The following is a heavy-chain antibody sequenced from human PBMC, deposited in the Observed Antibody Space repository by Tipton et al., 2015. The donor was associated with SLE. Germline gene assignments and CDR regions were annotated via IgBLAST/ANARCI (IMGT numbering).Heavy chain of an antibody. J-gene: IGHJ5*02. D-gene: IGHD1-26*01. V-gene: IGHV4-59*11. CDR3: ARDYSGSPRWFDP. CDR2: IYYSGST. Sequence: TLSLTCTVSGDSISSHYWNWVRQSPGKGLEWIGYIYYSGSTNYNPSLKSRVTISVDTSKKQFSLKLSSVTAADTAVYYCARDYSGSPRWFDPWGQGTLVTVSS. CDR1: GDSISSHY.